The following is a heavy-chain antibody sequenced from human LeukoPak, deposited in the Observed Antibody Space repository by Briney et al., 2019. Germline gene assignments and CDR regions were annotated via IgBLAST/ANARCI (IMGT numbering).Heavy chain of an antibody. Sequence: GGSLRLSCAASGFTFSTFPMNWVRQAPGKGLEWVAVIWYDGSNKYYADSVKGRFTISRDNSKNTLYLQMNSLRAEDTAVYYCARESRGKWLVRGNWFDPWGQGTLVTVSS. CDR2: IWYDGSNK. CDR1: GFTFSTFP. D-gene: IGHD3-10*01. V-gene: IGHV3-33*08. CDR3: ARESRGKWLVRGNWFDP. J-gene: IGHJ5*02.